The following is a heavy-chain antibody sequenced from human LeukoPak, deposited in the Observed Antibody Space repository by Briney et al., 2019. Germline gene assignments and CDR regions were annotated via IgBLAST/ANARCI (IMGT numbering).Heavy chain of an antibody. D-gene: IGHD4-11*01. V-gene: IGHV4-39*07. J-gene: IGHJ4*02. Sequence: SETLSLTCTVSGGSISSRSYYWGWIRQPPGKRLEWVGTIYYSGSTFYNPSLKSRVTISLDTSKNQFSLKVSSVTAADTAVYYCARSKAYSGYFDYWGQGTLVTVSS. CDR1: GGSISSRSYY. CDR2: IYYSGST. CDR3: ARSKAYSGYFDY.